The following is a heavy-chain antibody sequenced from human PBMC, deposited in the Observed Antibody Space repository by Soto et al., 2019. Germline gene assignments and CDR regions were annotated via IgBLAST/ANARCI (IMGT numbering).Heavy chain of an antibody. CDR3: TPLALTYVSGWYDVSD. V-gene: IGHV3-15*07. D-gene: IGHD6-19*01. Sequence: EAQLVESGGGLVKPGGSLRLSCAASGFTFSNVWMHWVRQAPGKGLEWVGRIKSKIDGETTDYAAPVKGKISISRDDSKNTLYLQMTRLKTEYTAVYYCTPLALTYVSGWYDVSDWGQGTLVTVSS. CDR2: IKSKIDGETT. CDR1: GFTFSNVW. J-gene: IGHJ4*02.